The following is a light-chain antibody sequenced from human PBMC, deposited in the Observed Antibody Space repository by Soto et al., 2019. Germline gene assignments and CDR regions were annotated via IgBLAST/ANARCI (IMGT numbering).Light chain of an antibody. J-gene: IGKJ1*01. CDR3: QQYTNWPRT. CDR2: GAS. V-gene: IGKV3-15*01. Sequence: EIVMTQSPATLPVSPGEGATLSCRASQSVSSNLAWYQQKSGQAPRLLIYGASTRATGIPARFSGSGSGTEYTLTISSLQSEDFAVYYCQQYTNWPRTFGQGTKVDIK. CDR1: QSVSSN.